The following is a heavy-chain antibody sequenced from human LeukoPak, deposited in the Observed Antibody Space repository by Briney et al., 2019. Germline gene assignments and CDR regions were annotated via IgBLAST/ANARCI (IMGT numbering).Heavy chain of an antibody. V-gene: IGHV4-39*07. Sequence: SETLSLTCTVSGGSIISSSFWWGWIRQPPGKGLEWIGSIYHSGSTYYKPSLKSRFTISVDTSKNQFSLKLSSVTAADTAVYYCARAFYSSSWYHKEDFFDYWGQGTPVTVSS. J-gene: IGHJ4*02. CDR1: GGSIISSSFW. CDR2: IYHSGST. D-gene: IGHD6-13*01. CDR3: ARAFYSSSWYHKEDFFDY.